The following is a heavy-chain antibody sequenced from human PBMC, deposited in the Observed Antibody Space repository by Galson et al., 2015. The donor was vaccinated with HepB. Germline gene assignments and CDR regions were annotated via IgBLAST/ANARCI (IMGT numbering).Heavy chain of an antibody. CDR2: IWYDGSNK. CDR3: ARDVGVAPGSNIPAY. J-gene: IGHJ4*02. Sequence: SLRLSCAASGFTFSSYGMHWVRQAPGKGLEWVAVIWYDGSNKYYADSVKGRFTISRDNSKNTLYLQMNSLRAEDTAVYYCARDVGVAPGSNIPAYWGQGTLVTVSS. V-gene: IGHV3-33*01. D-gene: IGHD3-10*01. CDR1: GFTFSSYG.